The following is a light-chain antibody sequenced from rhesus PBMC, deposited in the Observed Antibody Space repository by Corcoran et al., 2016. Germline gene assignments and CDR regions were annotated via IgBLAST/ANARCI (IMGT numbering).Light chain of an antibody. Sequence: DIQMTQSPSSLSASVGDRVTITCRASQGITNDLAWYQQKPGETPKLLINEASRLQSGIPSRFSGSGSGTDFTLPISSLPSEDFATYSCQHYYSTPWTFGQGTKVEIK. CDR3: QHYYSTPWT. CDR2: EAS. V-gene: IGKV1-25*01. J-gene: IGKJ1*01. CDR1: QGITND.